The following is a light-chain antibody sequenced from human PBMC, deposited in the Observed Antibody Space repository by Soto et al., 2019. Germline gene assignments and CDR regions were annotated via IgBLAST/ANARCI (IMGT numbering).Light chain of an antibody. J-gene: IGLJ1*01. CDR3: SSYTSSGTCYV. CDR1: SSDVGGYNY. Sequence: QSALTQPASVSGSPGQSITISCTGTSSDVGGYNYVSWYQQYPGKAPKLMIYEVSKRPSGVSDRFSGSKSGNTASLTISGLQAEDEADYYCSSYTSSGTCYVFGTGTKVTVL. V-gene: IGLV2-14*01. CDR2: EVS.